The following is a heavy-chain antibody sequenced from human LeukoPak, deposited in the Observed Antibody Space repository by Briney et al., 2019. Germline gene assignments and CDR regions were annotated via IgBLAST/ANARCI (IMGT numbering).Heavy chain of an antibody. Sequence: GRSLRLSCAASGFTFSSYAMHWVRQAPGKGLEWVAVISYDGSNKYYADSVKGRFTISRDNSKNTLYLQMNSLRAEDTAVYYCAREYIAVAGMEPDYWGQGTRVTVAS. J-gene: IGHJ4*02. V-gene: IGHV3-30-3*01. CDR1: GFTFSSYA. CDR3: AREYIAVAGMEPDY. CDR2: ISYDGSNK. D-gene: IGHD6-19*01.